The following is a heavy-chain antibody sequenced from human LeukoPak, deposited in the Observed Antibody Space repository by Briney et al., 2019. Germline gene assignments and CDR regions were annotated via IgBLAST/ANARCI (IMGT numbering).Heavy chain of an antibody. J-gene: IGHJ6*03. CDR3: ARDTWKDYYYYFMDV. D-gene: IGHD1-1*01. Sequence: SETLSLTCTVYGGSFSGYYWSWIRQPPGKGLEWIGEINHSGSTFYTPSLRSRVTISLDTSKNQFSLKLNSVTAADTAVYYCARDTWKDYYYYFMDVWGKGTTVTVSS. V-gene: IGHV4-34*01. CDR2: INHSGST. CDR1: GGSFSGYY.